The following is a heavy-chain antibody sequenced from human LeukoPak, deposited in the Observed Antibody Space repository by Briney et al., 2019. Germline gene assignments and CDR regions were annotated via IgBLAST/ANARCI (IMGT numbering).Heavy chain of an antibody. Sequence: GGSLRLSCAASGFTFSSYSMNWVRQAPGKGLEWVSSISSSSSYIYYADSVKGRFTISRDNAKNSLYLQMNSLRAEDTAVYYCARVDSGSYCPDYWGQGTLVTVSS. CDR1: GFTFSSYS. J-gene: IGHJ4*02. CDR3: ARVDSGSYCPDY. D-gene: IGHD1-26*01. CDR2: ISSSSSYI. V-gene: IGHV3-21*01.